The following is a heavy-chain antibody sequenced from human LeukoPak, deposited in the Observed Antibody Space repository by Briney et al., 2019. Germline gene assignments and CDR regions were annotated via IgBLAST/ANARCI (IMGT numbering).Heavy chain of an antibody. Sequence: AETLSHTCTVSGGSISSYYWSWIRQPPGKGLEWIGYIYSSGSTNYNPSLKSRVTISVDTSKNQFSLKLSSVTAADTAMYYCARHASSGGYCLDYWGQGALVTVSS. V-gene: IGHV4-59*08. J-gene: IGHJ4*02. D-gene: IGHD6-19*01. CDR3: ARHASSGGYCLDY. CDR1: GGSISSYY. CDR2: IYSSGST.